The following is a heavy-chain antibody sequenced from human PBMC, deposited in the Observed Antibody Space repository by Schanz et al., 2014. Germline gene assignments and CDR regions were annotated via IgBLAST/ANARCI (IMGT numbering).Heavy chain of an antibody. Sequence: VQLVESGGGVVRPGGSLRLSCAASGFTFENYALTWVRQVPGKGLEWVAVIWYDGSNKYYADSVKGRFTISRDNAKNSLYLQMNSLRAEDTAVYYCAKSQGSSFDSWGQGTLVTGSS. CDR1: GFTFENYA. D-gene: IGHD6-13*01. V-gene: IGHV3-33*06. CDR3: AKSQGSSFDS. CDR2: IWYDGSNK. J-gene: IGHJ4*02.